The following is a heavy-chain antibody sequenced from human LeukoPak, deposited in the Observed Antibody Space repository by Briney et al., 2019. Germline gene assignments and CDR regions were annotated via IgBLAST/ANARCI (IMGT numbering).Heavy chain of an antibody. CDR1: GGSISSSSFY. CDR3: ARLTKNDSGTYRFGKKKRGYMDV. D-gene: IGHD3-10*01. J-gene: IGHJ6*03. Sequence: SETLSLTCTVSGGSISSSSFYWGWIRQPPGRGLEWIGSIYYSVNTSYNPSLKSRVTISVDTSKNQFSLKLSSVTAADTAVYYCARLTKNDSGTYRFGKKKRGYMDVWGKGTTVTISS. V-gene: IGHV4-39*07. CDR2: IYYSVNT.